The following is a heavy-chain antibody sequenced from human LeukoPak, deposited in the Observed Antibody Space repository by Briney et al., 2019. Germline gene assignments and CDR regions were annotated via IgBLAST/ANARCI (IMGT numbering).Heavy chain of an antibody. Sequence: GASVKVSCKASGYVFTSYYIHWVRQAPGQGLEWMGIISPSGGSPSYAQKFQGRVTMTRDTSTTTVYMELSSLRSEDTAVHYCARGAYSSSWYRFDPWGQGTLVTVSS. V-gene: IGHV1-46*01. CDR3: ARGAYSSSWYRFDP. D-gene: IGHD6-13*01. CDR2: ISPSGGSP. J-gene: IGHJ5*02. CDR1: GYVFTSYY.